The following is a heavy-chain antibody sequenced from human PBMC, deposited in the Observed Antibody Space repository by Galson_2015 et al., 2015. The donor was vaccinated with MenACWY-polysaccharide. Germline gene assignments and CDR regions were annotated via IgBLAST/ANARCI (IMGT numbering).Heavy chain of an antibody. CDR3: ATGGHYFGN. V-gene: IGHV3-15*01. CDR2: IRSKSDGGTT. Sequence: SLRLSCAASGFSFNNAWMSWLRQASGKGPEWVGRIRSKSDGGTTDNAAPVKGRFSISRDGSKNTLYLQMSSLKVEDTAVYYCATGGHYFGNWGQGTLVTVSS. D-gene: IGHD3-10*01. J-gene: IGHJ4*02. CDR1: GFSFNNAW.